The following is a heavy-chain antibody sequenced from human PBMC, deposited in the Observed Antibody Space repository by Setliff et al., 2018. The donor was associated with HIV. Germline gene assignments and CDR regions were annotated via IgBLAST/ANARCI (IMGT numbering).Heavy chain of an antibody. D-gene: IGHD5-18*01. J-gene: IGHJ6*03. CDR2: TANT. CDR3: ARHAALIKRYYYYYLDV. CDR1: SGSIRSYY. V-gene: IGHV4-39*01. Sequence: PSETLSLTCTVSSGSIRSYYWGWIRQPPGKGLEWIGHTANTDYNPSLKSRVTVSVDTSKNQLSLRLSSVTAADTAVYYCARHAALIKRYYYYYLDVWGKGTTVTVSS.